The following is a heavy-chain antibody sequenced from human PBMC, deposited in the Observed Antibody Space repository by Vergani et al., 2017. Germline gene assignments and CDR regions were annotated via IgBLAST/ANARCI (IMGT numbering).Heavy chain of an antibody. CDR2: TWYDGNNK. V-gene: IGHV3-33*01. CDR3: ARDLRLLYNRFDP. CDR1: GFTFNRYG. J-gene: IGHJ5*02. D-gene: IGHD1-14*01. Sequence: QVQLLESGGGVVQPGRSLRLSCAASGFTFNRYGMHWVRQAPGKGLEWVAVTWYDGNNKLYADSVKGRFTISRDNSKSTMYLQMNSLRDEDTGVYYCARDLRLLYNRFDPWGQGTLVTVSS.